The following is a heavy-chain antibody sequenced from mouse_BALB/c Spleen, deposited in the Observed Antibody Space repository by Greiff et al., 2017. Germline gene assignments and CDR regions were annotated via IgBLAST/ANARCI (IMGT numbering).Heavy chain of an antibody. Sequence: DVQLVESGGGLVQPGGSLKLSCAASGFTFSSYGMSWVRQTPDKRLELVATSNSNGGSTYYPDSVKGRFTISRDNAKNTLYLQMSSLKSEDTAMYYCARGPDGYDYWGQGTSVTVSS. CDR1: GFTFSSYG. D-gene: IGHD2-3*01. V-gene: IGHV5-6-3*01. CDR2: SNSNGGST. CDR3: ARGPDGYDY. J-gene: IGHJ4*01.